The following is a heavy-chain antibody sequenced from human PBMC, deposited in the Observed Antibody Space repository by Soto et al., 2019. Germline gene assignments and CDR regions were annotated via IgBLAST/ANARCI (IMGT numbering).Heavy chain of an antibody. V-gene: IGHV4-59*01. CDR2: IYYSGST. Sequence: SETLSLTCTVSGGSISSYYWSWIRQPPGKGLEWIGYIYYSGSTNYNPSLKSRVTISVDTSKNQFSLKLSSVTAADTAVYYCARTRRGYSYGYFDYWGQGTLVTAS. J-gene: IGHJ4*02. CDR3: ARTRRGYSYGYFDY. CDR1: GGSISSYY. D-gene: IGHD5-18*01.